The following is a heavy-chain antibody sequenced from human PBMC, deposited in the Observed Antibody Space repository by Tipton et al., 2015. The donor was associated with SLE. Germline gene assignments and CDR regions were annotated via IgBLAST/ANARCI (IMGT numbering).Heavy chain of an antibody. CDR2: ISANNGET. V-gene: IGHV1-18*01. Sequence: QLVQSGAEVKKPGASVKVSRKASGYTFTNYDISWVRQAPGQGLEWMGWISANNGETKYAQRFQGRVSMTTDTSTSTTYMALRSARSDDTAIYYCARECSGTGCLDYWGQGTLVTVSS. D-gene: IGHD2-8*02. CDR1: GYTFTNYD. CDR3: ARECSGTGCLDY. J-gene: IGHJ4*02.